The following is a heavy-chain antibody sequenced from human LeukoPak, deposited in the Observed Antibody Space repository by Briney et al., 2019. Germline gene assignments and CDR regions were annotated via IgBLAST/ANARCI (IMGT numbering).Heavy chain of an antibody. V-gene: IGHV3-53*01. CDR2: IYSGGST. J-gene: IGHJ6*02. D-gene: IGHD3-16*01. CDR3: ARVGDYVWGSHGMDV. CDR1: GFTVSSNY. Sequence: GGSLRLSCAASGFTVSSNYMSWVRQAPGKGLEWVSVIYSGGSTCYADSVKGRFTISRDNSKNTLYLQMNSLRAEDTAVYYCARVGDYVWGSHGMDVWGQGTTVTVSS.